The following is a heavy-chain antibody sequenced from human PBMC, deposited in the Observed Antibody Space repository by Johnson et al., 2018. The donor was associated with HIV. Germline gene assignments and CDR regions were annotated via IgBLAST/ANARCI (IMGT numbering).Heavy chain of an antibody. CDR1: GFTFSSYW. Sequence: VQLVESGGGLVQPGGSLRLSCAASGFTFSSYWMSWVRQAPGKGLEWVANIKQDGSEKYYVDSVKGRFTISRDNAKNSLYLQMNSLRAEDTAVYYCARVPESYCGVDCYRFGAVDIWGQGTMVTVSS. J-gene: IGHJ3*02. CDR2: IKQDGSEK. CDR3: ARVPESYCGVDCYRFGAVDI. D-gene: IGHD2-21*02. V-gene: IGHV3-7*01.